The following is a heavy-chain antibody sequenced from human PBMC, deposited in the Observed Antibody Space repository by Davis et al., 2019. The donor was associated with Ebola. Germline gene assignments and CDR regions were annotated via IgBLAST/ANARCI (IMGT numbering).Heavy chain of an antibody. V-gene: IGHV1-69*06. J-gene: IGHJ6*02. CDR2: IIPIFGTA. CDR1: GGTFSSYA. CDR3: ATNPGYCSGGSCYSSYYYYGMDV. Sequence: AASVKVSCKASGGTFSSYAISWVRQAPGQGLEWMGGIIPIFGTANYAQKFQGRVTITADKSTSTAYMELSSLRSEDTAVYYCATNPGYCSGGSCYSSYYYYGMDVWGQGTTVTVSS. D-gene: IGHD2-15*01.